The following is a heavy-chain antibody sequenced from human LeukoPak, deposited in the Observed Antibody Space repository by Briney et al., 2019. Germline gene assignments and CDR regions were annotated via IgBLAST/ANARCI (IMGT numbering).Heavy chain of an antibody. J-gene: IGHJ5*02. Sequence: PSETLSLTCTVSGGSISSYYWSWIRQPAGKGLEWIGRIYTSGSTNYNPSLKSRVTMSVDTSKNQFSLKLSSVTAADTAVYYCAREGDYVWGSYRPNWFDPWGQGTLVTVSP. CDR3: AREGDYVWGSYRPNWFDP. D-gene: IGHD3-16*02. CDR1: GGSISSYY. CDR2: IYTSGST. V-gene: IGHV4-4*07.